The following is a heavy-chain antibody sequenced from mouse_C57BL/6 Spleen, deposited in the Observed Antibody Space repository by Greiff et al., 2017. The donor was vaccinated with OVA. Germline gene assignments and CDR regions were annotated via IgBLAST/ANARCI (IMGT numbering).Heavy chain of an antibody. CDR3: AIYYGSSYWYFDF. D-gene: IGHD1-1*01. J-gene: IGHJ1*03. CDR1: GYTFTDYN. Sequence: EVQLQQSGPELVKPGASVKMSCKASGYTFTDYNMHWVKQSHGKSLEWIGYINPNNGGTSYNQKFKGKATLTVNKSSSTAYMELRSLTSEDSAVYYCAIYYGSSYWYFDFWGTGTTVTVSS. CDR2: INPNNGGT. V-gene: IGHV1-22*01.